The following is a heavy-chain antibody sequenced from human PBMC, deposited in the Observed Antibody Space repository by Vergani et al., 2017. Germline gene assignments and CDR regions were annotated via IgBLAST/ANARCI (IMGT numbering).Heavy chain of an antibody. J-gene: IGHJ6*02. CDR3: AREPWDSSPTGDYYYYYGMDV. D-gene: IGHD6-13*01. CDR2: IWYDGSNK. V-gene: IGHV3-33*01. CDR1: GFTFSSYG. Sequence: QVQLVESGGGVVQPGRSLRLACAASGFTFSSYGMHWVRQAPGKGLEWVAVIWYDGSNKYYADSVKGRFTISRDNSKNTMYRQMNSLRAEDTAVYYCAREPWDSSPTGDYYYYYGMDVWGQGTTVTVSS.